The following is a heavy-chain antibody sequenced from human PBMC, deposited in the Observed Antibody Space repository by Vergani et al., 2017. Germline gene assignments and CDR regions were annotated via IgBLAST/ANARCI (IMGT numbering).Heavy chain of an antibody. D-gene: IGHD2-15*01. CDR2: IIPILGIA. J-gene: IGHJ4*02. V-gene: IGHV1-69*02. CDR3: ARGELGYCSGGSCYSDDY. Sequence: QVQLVQSGAEVKKPGSSVKVSCKASGGTFSSYTISWARQAPGQGLEWMGRIIPILGIANYAQKFQGRVTITADKSTSTAYMELSSLRSEDTAVYYCARGELGYCSGGSCYSDDYWGQGTLVTVSS. CDR1: GGTFSSYT.